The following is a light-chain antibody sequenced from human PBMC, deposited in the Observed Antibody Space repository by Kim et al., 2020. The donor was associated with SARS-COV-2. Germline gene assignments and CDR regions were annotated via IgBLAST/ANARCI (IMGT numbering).Light chain of an antibody. CDR2: GTS. CDR1: QSVSSK. J-gene: IGKJ4*01. CDR3: QQYNNWPPLT. V-gene: IGKV3-15*01. Sequence: EIVMTQSPTTLSVSPGERATLSCRASQSVSSKLAWYQQKPGQPPMLLIYGTSTRATGIPARFSGSGSGTEFTLTISSLQSEDFGIYYCQQYNNWPPLTFGGGTKVDIK.